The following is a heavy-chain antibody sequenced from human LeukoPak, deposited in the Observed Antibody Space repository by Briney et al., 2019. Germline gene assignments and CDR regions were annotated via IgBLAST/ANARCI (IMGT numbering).Heavy chain of an antibody. Sequence: PGGSLRLSCAASGFTFDDYAMHWVRQAPGKGLEWVSGISWNSVSIGYADSVKGRFTISRDNAKNSLYLQMNSLRAEDTASYYCAKVGDSSGYYYYFDYWGQGTLVTVSS. CDR3: AKVGDSSGYYYYFDY. J-gene: IGHJ4*02. D-gene: IGHD3-22*01. V-gene: IGHV3-9*01. CDR2: ISWNSVSI. CDR1: GFTFDDYA.